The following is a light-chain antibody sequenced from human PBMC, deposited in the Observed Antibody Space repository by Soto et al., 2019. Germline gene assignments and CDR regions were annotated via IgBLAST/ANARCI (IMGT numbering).Light chain of an antibody. Sequence: DIRMTQSPSSLSASVGDRVTITCRASQAISNYLAWYQQKPGKVPKLLISTASTLQSGVPSRFSGSGSGTDFNLTISSLQPEDFATYYCQQSFLTPHFGQGTRLEIK. CDR3: QQSFLTPH. V-gene: IGKV1-27*01. J-gene: IGKJ5*01. CDR2: TAS. CDR1: QAISNY.